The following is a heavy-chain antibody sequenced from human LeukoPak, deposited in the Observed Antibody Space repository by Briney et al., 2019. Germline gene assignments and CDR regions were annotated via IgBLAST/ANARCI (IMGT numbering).Heavy chain of an antibody. V-gene: IGHV3-53*01. CDR3: ARDLGYSGYDEVFDY. J-gene: IGHJ4*02. D-gene: IGHD5-12*01. Sequence: GGSLRLSCAASGFTVSSNYMSWVRQAPGKGLEWVSVIYSGGSTYYADSVKGRFTISRDNSKNTLYLQMNSLRAEDTAVYYCARDLGYSGYDEVFDYWGQGTLVTVSS. CDR1: GFTVSSNY. CDR2: IYSGGST.